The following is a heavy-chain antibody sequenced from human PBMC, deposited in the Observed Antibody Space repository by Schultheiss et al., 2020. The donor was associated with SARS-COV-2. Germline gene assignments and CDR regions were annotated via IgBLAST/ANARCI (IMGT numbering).Heavy chain of an antibody. CDR2: IIPIFGKV. CDR3: ARDPSTAGFFDY. V-gene: IGHV1-69*13. D-gene: IGHD2-2*01. J-gene: IGHJ4*02. Sequence: SVKVSCKASGYTFTSYGISWVRQAPGQGLEWMGGIIPIFGKVDYAQKFQGRVTITADESTSTVYMELSSLRSEDTAVYYCARDPSTAGFFDYWGQGTLVTVSS. CDR1: GYTFTSYG.